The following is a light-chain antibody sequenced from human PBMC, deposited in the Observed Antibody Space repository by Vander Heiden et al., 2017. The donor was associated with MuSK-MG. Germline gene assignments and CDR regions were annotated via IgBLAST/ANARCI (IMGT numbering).Light chain of an antibody. V-gene: IGKV3-15*01. J-gene: IGKJ4*01. CDR3: QHYNTSPRFT. CDR2: GAS. Sequence: EIVMTQSPPTLSVSPGERATLSCRASQSVSSNLAWYQQKPGQAPRLLIYGASTRGTGPPARFSGSSSGKEFTLTISIRHSEDFAVYYCQHYNTSPRFTFGGGTKVEIK. CDR1: QSVSSN.